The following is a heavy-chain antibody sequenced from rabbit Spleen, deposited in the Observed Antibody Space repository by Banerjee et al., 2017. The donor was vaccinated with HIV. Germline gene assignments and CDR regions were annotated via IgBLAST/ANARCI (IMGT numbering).Heavy chain of an antibody. Sequence: QSLEESGGDLVKPGASLTLTCKASGFSLSSGYYMCWVRQAPGKGLEWIGCIGTGTEVTWYASWAKGRITISKTSSTTVTLQMTSLTAADTATYFCARGDSGGVYYDLWGPGTLVTVS. CDR3: ARGDSGGVYYDL. V-gene: IGHV1S40*01. CDR2: IGTGTEVT. J-gene: IGHJ4*01. D-gene: IGHD8-1*01. CDR1: GFSLSSGYY.